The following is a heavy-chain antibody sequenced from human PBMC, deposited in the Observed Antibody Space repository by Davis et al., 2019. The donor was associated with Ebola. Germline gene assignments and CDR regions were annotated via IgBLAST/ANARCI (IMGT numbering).Heavy chain of an antibody. J-gene: IGHJ2*01. CDR3: ARDGPISSSSRRWYFDL. CDR1: GYTLTELS. V-gene: IGHV1-18*01. Sequence: ASVKVSCKVSGYTLTELSMHWVRQAPGQGLEWMGWISAYNGNTNYAQKLQGRVTMTTDTSTSTAYMELRSLRSDDTAVYYCARDGPISSSSRRWYFDLWGRGTLVTVSS. CDR2: ISAYNGNT. D-gene: IGHD6-6*01.